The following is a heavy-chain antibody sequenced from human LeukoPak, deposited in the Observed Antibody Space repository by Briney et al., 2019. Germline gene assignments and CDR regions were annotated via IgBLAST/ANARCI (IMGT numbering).Heavy chain of an antibody. CDR2: IIPIFGTA. J-gene: IGHJ3*02. D-gene: IGHD6-19*01. V-gene: IGHV1-69*13. CDR3: ARDRSIAVAAPSGAFDI. CDR1: GGTFSSYA. Sequence: SVTVSCKASGGTFSSYAISWVRQAPGQGLEWMGGIIPIFGTANYAQKFQGRVTITADESTSTAYMELSSLRSEDTAVYYCARDRSIAVAAPSGAFDIWGQGTMVTVSS.